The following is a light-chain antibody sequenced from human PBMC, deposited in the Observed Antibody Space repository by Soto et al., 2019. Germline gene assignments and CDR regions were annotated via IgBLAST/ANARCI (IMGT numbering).Light chain of an antibody. V-gene: IGLV2-8*01. J-gene: IGLJ1*01. Sequence: QSVLTQAPSASGSPGQSVTISCTGSSSDVGGYDYVSWYQQRPGKAPKLLSHEVTRRPSGVPDRFSGTKSGNTASLTVSGLQAEDEADYDSSSYAGTTLYVFGTGTKVTVL. CDR3: SSYAGTTLYV. CDR1: SSDVGGYDY. CDR2: EVT.